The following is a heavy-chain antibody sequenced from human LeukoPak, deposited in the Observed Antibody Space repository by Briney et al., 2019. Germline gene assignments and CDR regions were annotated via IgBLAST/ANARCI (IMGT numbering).Heavy chain of an antibody. Sequence: GGSLRLSCAASGFTFSSAWIHWVRQAPGKGLVWVSHIKGDGSGTIYADSVKGRFTISGDNAKNTVYLQMKSLRAEDTAVYYCTRDLTYGSGGYGGIFDYWGQGALVTVSS. CDR1: GFTFSSAW. CDR2: IKGDGSGT. D-gene: IGHD3-10*01. J-gene: IGHJ4*02. V-gene: IGHV3-74*01. CDR3: TRDLTYGSGGYGGIFDY.